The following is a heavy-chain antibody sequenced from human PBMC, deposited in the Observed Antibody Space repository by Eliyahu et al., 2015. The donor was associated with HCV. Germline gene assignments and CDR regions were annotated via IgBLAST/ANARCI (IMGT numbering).Heavy chain of an antibody. CDR1: GYSFSTYW. V-gene: IGHV5-51*01. CDR3: ARLHSSSFDF. D-gene: IGHD6-6*01. CDR2: IYPGDSET. Sequence: EVQLVQSGAEVKKPGESLKISCKGSGYSFSTYWIAWVRQMPGKGLEWMGIIYPGDSETIYSPSFQGQVTISADKSISTAFLQWSSLKASDSAMYYCARLHSSSFDFWGQGTLVTVSS. J-gene: IGHJ4*02.